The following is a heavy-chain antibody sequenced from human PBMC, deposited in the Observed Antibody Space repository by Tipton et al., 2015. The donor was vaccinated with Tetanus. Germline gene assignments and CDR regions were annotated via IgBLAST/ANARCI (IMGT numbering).Heavy chain of an antibody. CDR1: GYTFTGYY. Sequence: QVQLVQSGAEMKKPGASVKVSCKASGYTFTGYYMYWVRQAPGQGLEWMGWIDPYSGGTVYAQKFQGRVTMTRDTSISTAYMELSSLRSDDTAVYYCARDRGDYIYYGMDVWGPGTTVTVS. D-gene: IGHD3-22*01. V-gene: IGHV1-2*02. J-gene: IGHJ6*02. CDR2: IDPYSGGT. CDR3: ARDRGDYIYYGMDV.